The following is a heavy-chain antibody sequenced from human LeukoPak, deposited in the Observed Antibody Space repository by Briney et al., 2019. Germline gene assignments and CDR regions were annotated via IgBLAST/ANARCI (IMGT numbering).Heavy chain of an antibody. CDR3: ARDQVAVAGDAFDI. D-gene: IGHD6-19*01. V-gene: IGHV1-18*01. Sequence: ASVKVSCTASGYTFTSYGISWVRQAPGQGLEWVGWISAYNGNTNYAQKLQGRVTMATDTSTSTAYMELRSLRSDDTAVYYCARDQVAVAGDAFDIWGQGTMVTVSS. CDR1: GYTFTSYG. CDR2: ISAYNGNT. J-gene: IGHJ3*02.